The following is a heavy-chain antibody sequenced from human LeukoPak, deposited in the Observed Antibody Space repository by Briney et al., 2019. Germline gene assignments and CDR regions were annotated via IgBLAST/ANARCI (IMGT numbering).Heavy chain of an antibody. D-gene: IGHD4-17*01. J-gene: IGHJ4*02. CDR3: AKHLSYGDYVFDY. Sequence: ASVKVSCKASGYTFTGYYMHWVRQAPGRGLEWMGWINPNSGGTNYAQKFQGRVTMTRNTSISTAYMELSSLRSEDTAVYYCAKHLSYGDYVFDYWGQGTLVTVSS. V-gene: IGHV1-2*02. CDR1: GYTFTGYY. CDR2: INPNSGGT.